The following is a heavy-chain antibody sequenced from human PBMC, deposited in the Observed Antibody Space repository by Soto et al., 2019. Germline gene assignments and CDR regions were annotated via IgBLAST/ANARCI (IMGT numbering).Heavy chain of an antibody. Sequence: ASVKVSCKASGYTFTGYYIHWVRQAPGQGLEWMGWIIPDSGATNYTQKFQGRVTMTSETSTNTAFLELSRLRSDDTAVYFCARGDRISIFVVIHWLDHWGQGTLATV. V-gene: IGHV1-2*02. D-gene: IGHD3-3*01. CDR2: IIPDSGAT. J-gene: IGHJ5*02. CDR1: GYTFTGYY. CDR3: ARGDRISIFVVIHWLDH.